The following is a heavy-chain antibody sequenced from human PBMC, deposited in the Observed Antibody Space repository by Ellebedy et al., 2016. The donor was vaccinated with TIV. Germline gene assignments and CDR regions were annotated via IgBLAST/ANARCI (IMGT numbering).Heavy chain of an antibody. J-gene: IGHJ4*02. CDR3: ARTVGGTPDY. Sequence: GGSLRLXCAASGFTFSTYSMSWVRQTPGKGLEWLSSISTNSVYKYYADSLEGRFTISRDNAKNSLSLQLNSLRAEDTAVYYCARTVGGTPDYWGQGTLVTVSS. V-gene: IGHV3-21*01. CDR2: ISTNSVYK. CDR1: GFTFSTYS. D-gene: IGHD1-26*01.